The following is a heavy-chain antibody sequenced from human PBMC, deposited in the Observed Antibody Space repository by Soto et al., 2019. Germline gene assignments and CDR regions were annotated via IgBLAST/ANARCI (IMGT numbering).Heavy chain of an antibody. CDR1: GGSISSSSYY. Sequence: QLQLQESGPGLVKPSETLSLTCTVSGGSISSSSYYWGWIRQPPGKGLEWIGSIYYSGSTYYNPSLKSRVTISVDTSKNQFSLKLSSVTAADTAVYYCASLGGLYGDYSWFDPWGQGTLVTVSS. D-gene: IGHD4-17*01. CDR3: ASLGGLYGDYSWFDP. CDR2: IYYSGST. V-gene: IGHV4-39*01. J-gene: IGHJ5*02.